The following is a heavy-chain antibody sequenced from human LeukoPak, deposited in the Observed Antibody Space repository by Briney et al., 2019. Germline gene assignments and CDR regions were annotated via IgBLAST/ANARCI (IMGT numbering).Heavy chain of an antibody. CDR2: IYYSGST. J-gene: IGHJ5*02. CDR1: GGSISSSSYY. Sequence: SETLSLTCTVSGGSISSSSYYWGWIRQPPGKGLEWIGSIYYSGSTYYNASLKSRVIISIDTSKSQFSLKLKSVSAADTAVYYCARVGRWKNWFDPWGQGTLVTVSS. CDR3: ARVGRWKNWFDP. D-gene: IGHD4-23*01. V-gene: IGHV4-39*07.